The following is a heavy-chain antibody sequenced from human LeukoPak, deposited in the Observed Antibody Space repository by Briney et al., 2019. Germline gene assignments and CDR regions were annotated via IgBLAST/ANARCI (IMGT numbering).Heavy chain of an antibody. CDR2: ISGSGDDT. Sequence: GGSLRLSCVVSGFPFSSYAMSWVRQAPGKGLEWVSGISGSGDDTYYAASVKGRFIVSRDTSKNTLYLQMNSLRAEDTAVYYCARDGYYDSSGYYSDYFDYWGQGTLVTVSS. V-gene: IGHV3-23*01. CDR1: GFPFSSYA. J-gene: IGHJ4*02. CDR3: ARDGYYDSSGYYSDYFDY. D-gene: IGHD3-22*01.